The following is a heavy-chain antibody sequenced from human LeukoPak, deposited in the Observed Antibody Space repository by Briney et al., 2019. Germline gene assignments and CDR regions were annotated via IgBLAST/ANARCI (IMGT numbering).Heavy chain of an antibody. CDR3: ARDLGSGYYIDY. V-gene: IGHV4-59*01. D-gene: IGHD3-3*01. CDR2: IYYSGST. J-gene: IGHJ4*02. Sequence: SETLSLTCTVSGGSISSYYWSWIRQPPGKGLEWIGYIYYSGSTNYNPSLKSRVTISVGTSKNQFSLKLSSVTAADTAAYYCARDLGSGYYIDYWGQGTLVTVSS. CDR1: GGSISSYY.